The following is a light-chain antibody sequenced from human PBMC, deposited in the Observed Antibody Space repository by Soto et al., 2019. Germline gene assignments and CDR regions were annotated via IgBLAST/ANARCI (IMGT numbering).Light chain of an antibody. CDR1: SSDVGGYNY. J-gene: IGLJ1*01. CDR2: DVR. CDR3: SSYTSSSTLYV. Sequence: QSALTQPASVSGSPGQSITISCTGTSSDVGGYNYVSWYQQHPGKAPKVIISDVRKLPSVVSNRFSGSKSGNTASLTISGLQAEDEGHYYCSSYTSSSTLYVFGTGTKLTVL. V-gene: IGLV2-14*03.